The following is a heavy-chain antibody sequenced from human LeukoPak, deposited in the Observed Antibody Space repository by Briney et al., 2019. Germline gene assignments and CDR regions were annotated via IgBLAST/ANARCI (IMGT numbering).Heavy chain of an antibody. CDR2: IYTSGGT. J-gene: IGHJ4*02. V-gene: IGHV4-4*07. D-gene: IGHD2-15*01. Sequence: SETLSLTCTVSGVSIGSYYWSWIRQPAGKGLEWIWRIYTSGGTNYNPSLKRRVTMSVDTSKNQFSLKLSSVTAADTAVYYCARDQGYCSGGSCYSNLHFDYWGQGTLATVSS. CDR3: ARDQGYCSGGSCYSNLHFDY. CDR1: GVSIGSYY.